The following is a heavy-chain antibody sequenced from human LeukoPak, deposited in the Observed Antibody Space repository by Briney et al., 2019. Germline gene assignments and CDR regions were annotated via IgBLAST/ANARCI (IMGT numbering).Heavy chain of an antibody. CDR2: INPNSGGT. J-gene: IGHJ5*02. V-gene: IGHV1-2*02. CDR1: GYTFTGYY. D-gene: IGHD6-6*01. CDR3: ARVEYSSSLGWFDP. Sequence: GASVKVSCKASGYTFTGYYMHWVRQAPGQGLEWMGWINPNSGGTSYAQNFQGRVAMTRDTSISTAYMELSGLRSDDTAMYYCARVEYSSSLGWFDPWGQGTLVTVSS.